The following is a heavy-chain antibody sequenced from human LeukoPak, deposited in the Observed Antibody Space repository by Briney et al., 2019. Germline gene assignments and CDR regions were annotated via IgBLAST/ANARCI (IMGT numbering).Heavy chain of an antibody. D-gene: IGHD2-15*01. V-gene: IGHV3-21*01. J-gene: IGHJ4*02. CDR3: ARFWVAATPFDY. CDR1: GFTFSSYS. Sequence: GGSLRLSCAASGFTFSSYSMNWVRQAPGKGLEWVSSISSSSTNIYYADSVKGRFTISRDNAKNSLYLQMNSLRAEDTAVYYCARFWVAATPFDYWGQGTLVTVSS. CDR2: ISSSSTNI.